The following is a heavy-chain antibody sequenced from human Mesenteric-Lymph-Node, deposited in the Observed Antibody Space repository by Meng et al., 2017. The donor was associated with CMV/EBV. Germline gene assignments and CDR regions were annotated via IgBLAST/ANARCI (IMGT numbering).Heavy chain of an antibody. Sequence: GGSLRLSCAASGFAFSSYVMHWVRQAPGKGLECVAVISYDGTNKYYSDSVKGRFTISRDNSKNTLYLQMNSLRAEDTAVYYCARDHYGSGIGGNYFDYWGQGTLVTVSS. D-gene: IGHD3-10*01. CDR2: ISYDGTNK. CDR3: ARDHYGSGIGGNYFDY. J-gene: IGHJ4*02. CDR1: GFAFSSYV. V-gene: IGHV3-30*04.